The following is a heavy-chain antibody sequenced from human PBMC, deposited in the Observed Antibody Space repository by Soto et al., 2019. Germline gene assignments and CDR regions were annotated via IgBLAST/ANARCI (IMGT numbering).Heavy chain of an antibody. CDR1: GFTFSSYA. Sequence: GGTLRLSCSPSGFTFSSYAMHWVPQAPRKGLEYVSAISSNGGSTYYADSVKGRFTISRDNSKNTLYLQMSSLRAEDTAVYYCVKEDCSGGSCYSSTYYYYYGMDVWGQGT. D-gene: IGHD2-15*01. J-gene: IGHJ6*02. CDR2: ISSNGGST. CDR3: VKEDCSGGSCYSSTYYYYYGMDV. V-gene: IGHV3-64D*06.